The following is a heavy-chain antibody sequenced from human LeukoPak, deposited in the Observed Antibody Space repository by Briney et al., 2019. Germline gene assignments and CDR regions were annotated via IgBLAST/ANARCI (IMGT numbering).Heavy chain of an antibody. Sequence: PGGSLRLSCAASGFTFSSYGMHWVRQAPGKGLEWVAVIWYDGSNKYYADSVKGRFTISRDNSKNTLYLQMNSLRAEDTAVYYCARGSHSSSTSCYDAFDIWGQGTMVTVSS. D-gene: IGHD2-2*01. CDR3: ARGSHSSSTSCYDAFDI. CDR2: IWYDGSNK. CDR1: GFTFSSYG. V-gene: IGHV3-33*01. J-gene: IGHJ3*02.